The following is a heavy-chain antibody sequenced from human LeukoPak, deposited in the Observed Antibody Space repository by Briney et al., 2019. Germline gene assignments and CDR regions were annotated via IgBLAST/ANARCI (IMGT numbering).Heavy chain of an antibody. D-gene: IGHD3-10*01. V-gene: IGHV4-38-2*02. Sequence: SETLSLTCSVSGYSISGGYYWGWIRQPPGKGLEWIGSIYHSGTTYYNPSLKSRVIISVDTSKNQFSLKLSSVTAADTAVYYCAREKYYYGSGNDWGQGTLVTVSS. CDR3: AREKYYYGSGND. J-gene: IGHJ4*02. CDR2: IYHSGTT. CDR1: GYSISGGYY.